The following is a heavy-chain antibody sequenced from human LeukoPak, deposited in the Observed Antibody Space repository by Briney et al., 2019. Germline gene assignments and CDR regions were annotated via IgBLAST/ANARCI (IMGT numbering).Heavy chain of an antibody. CDR3: AREYCSSTSCYWGYYYYGMDV. Sequence: ASVKVSCKASGYTFTSYYTHWVRQAPGQGLEWMGIINPSGGSTSYAQKFQGRVTMTRDTSTSTVYMELSSLRSEDTAVYYCAREYCSSTSCYWGYYYYGMDVWGQGTTVTVSS. V-gene: IGHV1-46*01. J-gene: IGHJ6*02. CDR2: INPSGGST. CDR1: GYTFTSYY. D-gene: IGHD2-2*01.